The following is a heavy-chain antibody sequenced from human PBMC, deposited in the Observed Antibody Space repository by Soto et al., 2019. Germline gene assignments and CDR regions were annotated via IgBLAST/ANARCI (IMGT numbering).Heavy chain of an antibody. CDR1: GGSFSGYY. CDR3: ASIRITMVRGKVYWFDP. CDR2: INHSGST. J-gene: IGHJ5*02. D-gene: IGHD3-10*01. V-gene: IGHV4-34*01. Sequence: PSETLSLTCAVYGGSFSGYYWSWIRQPPGKGLEWIGEINHSGSTNYNPSLKSRVTISVDTSKNQFSLKLSSVTAADTAVYYCASIRITMVRGKVYWFDPWGQGTLVTVPS.